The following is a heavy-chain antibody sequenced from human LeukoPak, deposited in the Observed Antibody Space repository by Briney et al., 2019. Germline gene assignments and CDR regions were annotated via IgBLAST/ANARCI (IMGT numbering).Heavy chain of an antibody. D-gene: IGHD3-3*01. J-gene: IGHJ4*02. CDR2: IYPGDSDT. CDR1: GYSFTSYW. V-gene: IGHV5-51*01. CDR3: ARSPRRTYYDFWRSLHFDY. Sequence: GESLKISCKGSGYSFTSYWIGWVRQMPGKGLEWMGIIYPGDSDTRYSPSFQGQVTISADKFISTAYLQWSSLKASDTAMYYCARSPRRTYYDFWRSLHFDYWGQGTLVTVSS.